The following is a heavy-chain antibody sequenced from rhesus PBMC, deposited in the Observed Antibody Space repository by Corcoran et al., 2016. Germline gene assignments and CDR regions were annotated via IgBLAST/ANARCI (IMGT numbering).Heavy chain of an antibody. V-gene: IGHV4-147*01. CDR1: GGSIRSNF. CDR3: ARDCSLGGYTDV. D-gene: IGHD2-39*02. CDR2: IYDSRAST. J-gene: IGHJ5-2*02. Sequence: QVQLQESGTGLVKPAEPLSLTCAVSGGSIRSNFWSWVRQPPGKGRGWIGRIYDSRASTSSSPALTIPVTIATDTSKNQFALKLMSVPAADTAVYYCARDCSLGGYTDVWGRGVLVTVSS.